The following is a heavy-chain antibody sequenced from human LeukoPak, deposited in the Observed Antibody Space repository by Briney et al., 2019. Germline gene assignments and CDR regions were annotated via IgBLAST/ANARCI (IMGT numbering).Heavy chain of an antibody. J-gene: IGHJ4*02. V-gene: IGHV4-59*08. Sequence: PSETLSLTCTVSGGSISNYYWSWIRQPPGKGLEWIGYIYSSGSTNYNPSLKSRVTISVDTSKNQFSLKLSSVTAADTAVYYCARVGSSSTFFDYWGQGTLVTVSS. D-gene: IGHD6-13*01. CDR3: ARVGSSSTFFDY. CDR2: IYSSGST. CDR1: GGSISNYY.